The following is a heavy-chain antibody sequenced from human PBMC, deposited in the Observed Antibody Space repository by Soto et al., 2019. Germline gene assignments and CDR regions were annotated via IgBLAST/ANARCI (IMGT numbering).Heavy chain of an antibody. CDR1: GFTFSSYA. CDR2: ISGSGGST. D-gene: IGHD3-9*01. Sequence: GGSLRLSCAASGFTFSSYAMSWVRQAPGKGLEWVSAISGSGGSTYYADSVKGRFTISRDNSKNTLYLQMNSLRAEDTAVYYCAKVMIPKTLRYFDWSYDYWGQGTLVTVSS. V-gene: IGHV3-23*01. J-gene: IGHJ4*02. CDR3: AKVMIPKTLRYFDWSYDY.